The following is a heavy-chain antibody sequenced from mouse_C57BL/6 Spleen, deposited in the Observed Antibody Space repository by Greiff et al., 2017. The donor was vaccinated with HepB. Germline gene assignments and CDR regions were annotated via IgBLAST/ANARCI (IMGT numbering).Heavy chain of an antibody. CDR2: INPNNGGT. Sequence: VQLQQSGPELVKPGASVKISCKASGYTFTDYYMNWVKQSHGKSLEWIGDINPNNGGTSYNQKFKGKATLTVDKSSSTAYMELRSLTSEDSAVYYCAREGENDGLPAWFAYWGQGTLVTVSA. V-gene: IGHV1-26*01. CDR3: AREGENDGLPAWFAY. CDR1: GYTFTDYY. J-gene: IGHJ3*01. D-gene: IGHD2-3*01.